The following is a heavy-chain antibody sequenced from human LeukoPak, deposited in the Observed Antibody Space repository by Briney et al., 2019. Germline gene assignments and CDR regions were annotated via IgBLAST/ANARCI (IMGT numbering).Heavy chain of an antibody. CDR1: GFTFSSYG. CDR3: ARDGGLGHLYYYDSSGYSY. CDR2: IRYDGSNK. V-gene: IGHV3-30*02. D-gene: IGHD3-22*01. Sequence: GGSLRLSCAASGFTFSSYGMHWVRQAPGKGLEWVAFIRYDGSNKYYADSVKGRFTISRDNAKNSLYLQMNSLRAEDTAVYYCARDGGLGHLYYYDSSGYSYWGQGTLVTVSS. J-gene: IGHJ4*02.